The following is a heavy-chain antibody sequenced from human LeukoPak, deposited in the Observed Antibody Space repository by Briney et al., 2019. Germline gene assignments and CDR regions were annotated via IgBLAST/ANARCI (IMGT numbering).Heavy chain of an antibody. Sequence: SQTLSLTCAISGDSVSSNSAAWNWIRQSPSRGLEWLGGTYYRSKWYNDYAVSVKSRITINPDTSKNQFSLQLNSVTPEDTAVYYCARVGGLAARGRDWYFDLWGRGTLVTVSS. CDR2: TYYRSKWYN. V-gene: IGHV6-1*01. CDR3: ARVGGLAARGRDWYFDL. D-gene: IGHD6-6*01. CDR1: GDSVSSNSAA. J-gene: IGHJ2*01.